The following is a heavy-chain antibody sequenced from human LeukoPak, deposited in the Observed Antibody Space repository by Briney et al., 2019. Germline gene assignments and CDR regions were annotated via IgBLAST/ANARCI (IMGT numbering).Heavy chain of an antibody. CDR1: GFTVSNNF. V-gene: IGHV3-53*05. CDR3: ASPGPGGAAAGLFDY. J-gene: IGHJ4*02. CDR2: LYSGGTT. D-gene: IGHD6-13*01. Sequence: GGSLRLSRAAFGFTVSNNFLSWVRQAPGKGLEWVSVLYSGGTTFYADSVKGRFTVSRDNSMNTLYLQMKSLRPEDTAVYYCASPGPGGAAAGLFDYWGQGTLVTVSS.